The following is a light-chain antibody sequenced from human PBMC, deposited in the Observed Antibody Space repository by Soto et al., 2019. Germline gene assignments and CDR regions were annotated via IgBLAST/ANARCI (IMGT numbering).Light chain of an antibody. Sequence: EILLTQSPGTLSLSPGERATLSCRASQSVSNSYLAWYQQKPGQAPRLLIYGASGRATVIPDRFSGSGSGTDFTLTSSRLEPEDFAEYYCQQYGSSPYTFGQGTKLEI. J-gene: IGKJ2*01. CDR2: GAS. V-gene: IGKV3-20*01. CDR1: QSVSNSY. CDR3: QQYGSSPYT.